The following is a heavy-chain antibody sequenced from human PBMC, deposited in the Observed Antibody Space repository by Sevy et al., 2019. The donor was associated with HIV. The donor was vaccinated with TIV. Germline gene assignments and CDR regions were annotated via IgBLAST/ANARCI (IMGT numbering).Heavy chain of an antibody. V-gene: IGHV4-30-4*01. Sequence: SETLSLTCTVSGGSISSGDYYWSWIRQPPGKGLEWIGYIYYSGSTYYNPSIKSRVTISVDTSKNQFSLKLSSVTAADTAVYYCARQQYYYDSSGYYKGYNWFDPWGQGTLVTVSS. D-gene: IGHD3-22*01. CDR3: ARQQYYYDSSGYYKGYNWFDP. J-gene: IGHJ5*02. CDR1: GGSISSGDYY. CDR2: IYYSGST.